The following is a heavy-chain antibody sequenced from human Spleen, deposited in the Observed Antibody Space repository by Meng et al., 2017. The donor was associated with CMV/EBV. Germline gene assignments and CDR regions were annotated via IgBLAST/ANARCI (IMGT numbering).Heavy chain of an antibody. D-gene: IGHD3-10*01. CDR1: GYTFASYD. V-gene: IGHV1-8*03. Sequence: CKASGYTFASYDINWVRQATGQGLEWMGWMNPNSGNTGYAQKFQGRVTVTRNTSISTAYLELSSLRSEDTAVYYCARRGFPNWFDPWGQGTLVTVSS. CDR2: MNPNSGNT. J-gene: IGHJ5*02. CDR3: ARRGFPNWFDP.